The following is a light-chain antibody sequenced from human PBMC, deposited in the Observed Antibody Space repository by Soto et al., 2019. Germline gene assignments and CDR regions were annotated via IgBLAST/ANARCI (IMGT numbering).Light chain of an antibody. J-gene: IGLJ2*01. CDR2: EVT. CDR1: SSDVGGSNF. Sequence: QSALTQPPSASGSPGQSVTISCTGSSSDVGGSNFVSWYQQHPGKVPKLMIYEVTKWPSGVPDRFSGSKSGNTASLTVSGLQAEDEADYFCSSYAGSNNFVLFGGGTKVTVL. V-gene: IGLV2-8*01. CDR3: SSYAGSNNFVL.